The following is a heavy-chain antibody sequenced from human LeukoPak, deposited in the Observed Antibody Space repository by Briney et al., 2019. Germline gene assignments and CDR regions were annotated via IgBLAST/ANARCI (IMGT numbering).Heavy chain of an antibody. CDR2: ISHDGSNK. J-gene: IGHJ1*01. CDR1: GFTFSSYG. CDR3: ARGVYYYDLIPQH. Sequence: PGGSLRLSCAASGFTFSSYGMHWVRQAPGKGLEWMAVISHDGSNKYYADSVKGRFTISRDNSKNTLYLQMNSLRAEDTAVYYCARGVYYYDLIPQHWGQGTLVTVSS. V-gene: IGHV3-30-3*01. D-gene: IGHD3-22*01.